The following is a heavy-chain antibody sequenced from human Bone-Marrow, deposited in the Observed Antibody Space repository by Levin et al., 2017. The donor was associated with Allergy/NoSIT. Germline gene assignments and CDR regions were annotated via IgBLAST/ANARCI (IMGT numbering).Heavy chain of an antibody. V-gene: IGHV4-59*01. J-gene: IGHJ6*02. Sequence: SETLSLTCTVSGGSISYYYWSWIRQPPGKGLEWIGHIYYSGSTDYNPSLKSRVTISLDTSKKQFSLKLSSVTAADTAVYYCARGVGFGGEIDVWGQGTTVTVSS. CDR1: GGSISYYY. CDR3: ARGVGFGGEIDV. D-gene: IGHD3-3*01. CDR2: IYYSGST.